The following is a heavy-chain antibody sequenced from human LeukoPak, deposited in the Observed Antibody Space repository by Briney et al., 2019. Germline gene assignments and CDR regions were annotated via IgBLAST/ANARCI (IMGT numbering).Heavy chain of an antibody. J-gene: IGHJ3*02. CDR2: ISWNSGSI. Sequence: GGSLRLSSAASGFTFDDYAMHWVRQAPGKGLEWVSGISWNSGSIGYADSVKGRFTISRDNAKNSLYLQMNSLRAEDTALYYCAKVYGDYVDAFDIWGQGTMVTVSS. D-gene: IGHD4-17*01. CDR1: GFTFDDYA. V-gene: IGHV3-9*01. CDR3: AKVYGDYVDAFDI.